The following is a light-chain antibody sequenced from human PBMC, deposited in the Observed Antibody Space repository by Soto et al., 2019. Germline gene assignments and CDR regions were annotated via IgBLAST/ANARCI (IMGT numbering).Light chain of an antibody. CDR1: QSISSW. Sequence: DIQMTQSPSTLSASVGDRVTITCRARQSISSWLAWYKQKPGKAPRLLIYDASSLESGVPSRSSGSGSGTEFTLSISSLQPDEFATCYCQQYISDLITFGQGTRLEI. J-gene: IGKJ5*01. V-gene: IGKV1-5*01. CDR3: QQYISDLIT. CDR2: DAS.